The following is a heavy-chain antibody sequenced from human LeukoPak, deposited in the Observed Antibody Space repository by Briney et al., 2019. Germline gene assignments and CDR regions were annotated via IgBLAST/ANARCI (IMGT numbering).Heavy chain of an antibody. CDR3: ARESDYFDY. Sequence: GSLRLSCAASGFTFSSYAMHWVRQAPGKGLEWVAVISYDGSNKYYADSVKGRFTISRDNSKNTLYLQMNSLRAEDTAVYYCARESDYFDYWGQGTLVTVSS. D-gene: IGHD3-10*01. CDR1: GFTFSSYA. V-gene: IGHV3-30-3*01. J-gene: IGHJ4*02. CDR2: ISYDGSNK.